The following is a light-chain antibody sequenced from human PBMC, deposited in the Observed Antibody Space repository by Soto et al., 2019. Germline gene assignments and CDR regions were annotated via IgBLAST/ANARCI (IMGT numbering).Light chain of an antibody. CDR1: SSNIGSNY. CDR2: RNN. Sequence: QSVLTQPPSASGTPGQRVTISCSGSSSNIGSNYVYWYQQLPGTAPKLLIYRNNQRPSGVPDRFSGSKSGTSASLAISGLRSDDEADYYCTEWYDSLSRSYVFATATKLTVL. CDR3: TEWYDSLSRSYV. V-gene: IGLV1-47*01. J-gene: IGLJ1*01.